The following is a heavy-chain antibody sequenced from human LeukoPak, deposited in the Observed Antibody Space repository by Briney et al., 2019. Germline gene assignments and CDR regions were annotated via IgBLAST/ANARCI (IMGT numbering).Heavy chain of an antibody. V-gene: IGHV5-51*01. D-gene: IGHD6-19*01. J-gene: IGHJ4*02. CDR1: GYSFSIYW. CDR3: ARGVSGEAVAGTDY. CDR2: IYPGDSDT. Sequence: GESLKISCQDSGYSFSIYWIGWVRQMPGKGLEWMGIIYPGDSDTRYSPSFQGQVTISADKSISTAYLQWSSLRSEDTAVYYCARGVSGEAVAGTDYWGQGTLVTVSS.